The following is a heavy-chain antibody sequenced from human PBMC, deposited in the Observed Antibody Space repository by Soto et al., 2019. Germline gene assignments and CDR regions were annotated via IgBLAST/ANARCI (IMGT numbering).Heavy chain of an antibody. CDR1: GFTFSSYS. J-gene: IGHJ6*03. CDR3: ARNDEYSGYDESSIYYYYMDV. Sequence: GGSLRLSCAASGFTFSSYSMNWVRQAPGKGLEWVSYISSSSSTIYYADSVKGRFTISRDNAKNSLYLQMNSLRAEDAAVYYCARNDEYSGYDESSIYYYYMDVWGKGTTVTVSS. D-gene: IGHD5-12*01. CDR2: ISSSSSTI. V-gene: IGHV3-48*01.